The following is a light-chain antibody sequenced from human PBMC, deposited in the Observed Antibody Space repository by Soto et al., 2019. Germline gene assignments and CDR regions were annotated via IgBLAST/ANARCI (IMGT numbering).Light chain of an antibody. V-gene: IGKV3-11*01. CDR2: DAS. J-gene: IGKJ3*01. CDR1: QSVSSY. CDR3: QQRSNWPLT. Sequence: EIVLTQSPATLSLSPGERATLSCRASQSVSSYLAWYQQKPGQAPRLLIYDASNRATGITARFSGSGSGTEFTLTISSLEAEDFAVYYCQQRSNWPLTFGPGTKEYIK.